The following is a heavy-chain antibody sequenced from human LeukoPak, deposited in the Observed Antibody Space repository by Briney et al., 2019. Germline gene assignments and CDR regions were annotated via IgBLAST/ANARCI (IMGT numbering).Heavy chain of an antibody. J-gene: IGHJ4*02. V-gene: IGHV1-69*04. CDR1: GGTFSSYA. D-gene: IGHD2-2*01. Sequence: SVKVSCKASGGTFSSYAISWVRQAPGQGLEWMGRIIPILGIANYAQKFQGRVTITADKSTSTAYMELSSLRSEDTAVYYCARDKEDIVVVPAARWGQGTLVTVSS. CDR2: IIPILGIA. CDR3: ARDKEDIVVVPAAR.